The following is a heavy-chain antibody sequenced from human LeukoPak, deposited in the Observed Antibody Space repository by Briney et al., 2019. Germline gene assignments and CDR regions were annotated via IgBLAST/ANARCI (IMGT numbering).Heavy chain of an antibody. CDR1: GFTFSSSD. Sequence: GGSLRLSCAASGFTFSSSDMDWVRQAPGKGLGWVASISSSSSLIYYTDSVKGQFTISRDNAKNSLYLQMNSLRAEDTAVYFCAKEGRSTTPGYWGQGTLVTVSS. J-gene: IGHJ4*02. D-gene: IGHD6-13*01. CDR3: AKEGRSTTPGY. CDR2: ISSSSSLI. V-gene: IGHV3-21*01.